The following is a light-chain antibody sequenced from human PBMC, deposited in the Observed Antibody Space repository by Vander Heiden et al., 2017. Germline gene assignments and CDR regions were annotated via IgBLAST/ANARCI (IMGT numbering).Light chain of an antibody. CDR3: SSWAHNLNGSHVV. CDR2: MYN. J-gene: IGLJ2*01. Sequence: QSVLTQPPSASGTPVQRVTISCSGSSSNIGSNTVNWYQQLPGTDHTLLIVMYNQRPSGVPDRFSGSKSGSSASPAITGPQSEDEADDYCSSWAHNLNGSHVVFGGGTKLTVL. V-gene: IGLV1-44*01. CDR1: SSNIGSNT.